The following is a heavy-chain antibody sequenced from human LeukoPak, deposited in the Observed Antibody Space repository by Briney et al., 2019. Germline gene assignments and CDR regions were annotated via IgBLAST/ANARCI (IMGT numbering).Heavy chain of an antibody. J-gene: IGHJ6*02. CDR2: R. CDR3: ARNENNGMDV. V-gene: IGHV3-30*04. Sequence: PGGSLRLSCGASGFTFSTYTMHWVRQAPGKGLEWVAARYYADSVKGRFTTSRDNSKMTLYLQMNSLRTEDTALYYCARNENNGMDVWGHGTTVTVSS. CDR1: GFTFSTYT.